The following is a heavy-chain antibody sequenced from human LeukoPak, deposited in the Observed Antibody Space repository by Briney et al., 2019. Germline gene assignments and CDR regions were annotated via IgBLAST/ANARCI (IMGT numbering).Heavy chain of an antibody. CDR3: ASHKLRYFDWLSLYYFDY. V-gene: IGHV4-59*12. Sequence: SETLSLTCTVSGGSISSYYWSWIRRPPGKGLEWIGYIYYSGSTNYNPSLKSRVTISVDTSQNQFSLKLSSVTAADTAVYYCASHKLRYFDWLSLYYFDYWGQGTLVTVSS. CDR2: IYYSGST. J-gene: IGHJ4*02. CDR1: GGSISSYY. D-gene: IGHD3-9*01.